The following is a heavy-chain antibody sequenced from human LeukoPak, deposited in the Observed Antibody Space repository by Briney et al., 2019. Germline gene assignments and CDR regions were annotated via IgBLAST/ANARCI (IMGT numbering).Heavy chain of an antibody. CDR1: GYTFTSYY. V-gene: IGHV1-46*01. Sequence: ASVKVSCKASGYTFTSYYMHWVRQAPGQGLEWMGIINPSGGSTSYAQKFQGRVTMTRDTSTSTVYMELSSLRSEDTAVYYCARGGRTIFGVVYPSASWYFDLWGRGTLVTVSS. J-gene: IGHJ2*01. CDR3: ARGGRTIFGVVYPSASWYFDL. CDR2: INPSGGST. D-gene: IGHD3-3*01.